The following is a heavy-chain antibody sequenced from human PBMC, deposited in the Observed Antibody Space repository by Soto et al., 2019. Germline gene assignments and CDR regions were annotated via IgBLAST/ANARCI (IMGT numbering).Heavy chain of an antibody. CDR2: IYHSGST. V-gene: IGHV4-30-2*01. CDR1: GGSISSGGYS. J-gene: IGHJ4*02. CDR3: ARFGDSSCYYTGDY. Sequence: PSETLSLTCAVSGGSISSGGYSWSWIRQPPGKGLEWIGYIYHSGSTYYNPSLKSRVTISVDRSKNQFSLKLSSVTAADTAVYYCARFGDSSCYYTGDYWGQGTLVTVSS. D-gene: IGHD3-22*01.